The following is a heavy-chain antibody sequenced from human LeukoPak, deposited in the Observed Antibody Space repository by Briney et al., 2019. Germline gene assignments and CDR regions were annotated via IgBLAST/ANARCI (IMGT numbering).Heavy chain of an antibody. CDR2: ITNNGNTI. Sequence: GGSLRLSCAASGFTFSDYQMNWVRQTPGKGLEWISYITNNGNTIYYGDSVQGRFTISRDNAKNSLYLQMNSLSAEDTAVYYCVSEIKYGSSWYAAFGIWGQGTMVTVSS. CDR1: GFTFSDYQ. J-gene: IGHJ3*02. V-gene: IGHV3-48*03. CDR3: VSEIKYGSSWYAAFGI. D-gene: IGHD6-13*01.